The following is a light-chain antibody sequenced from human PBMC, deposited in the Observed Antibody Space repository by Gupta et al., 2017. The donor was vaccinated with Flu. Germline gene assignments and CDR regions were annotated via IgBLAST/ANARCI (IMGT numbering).Light chain of an antibody. V-gene: IGLV2-14*03. J-gene: IGLJ1*01. Sequence: QSALTQPASVSGSPGQSITISCTGTSSDIGRYNYVSWHQQHPGKVPKIIIYEVSNRPSGVSNRFSGSKSGNTASLSISGLQAEDEADYYCSSYTSNTAPYVFGTGTKVTVL. CDR1: SSDIGRYNY. CDR3: SSYTSNTAPYV. CDR2: EVS.